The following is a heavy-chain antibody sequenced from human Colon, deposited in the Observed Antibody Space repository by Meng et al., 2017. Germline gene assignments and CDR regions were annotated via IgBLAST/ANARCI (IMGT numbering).Heavy chain of an antibody. CDR3: ARVPTTVDPFES. CDR2: IYQSGST. Sequence: QGLRQESGPGLVKPSGTLSLTCTVAGGSISSNNWWSWVRQSPGRGLEWIGEIYQSGSTNYSPSLRSRVTISLDKSKNQFSLKVSYMTAADTAVYFCARVPTTVDPFESWGQGTLVTVSS. V-gene: IGHV4-4*02. D-gene: IGHD4-23*01. CDR1: GGSISSNNW. J-gene: IGHJ4*02.